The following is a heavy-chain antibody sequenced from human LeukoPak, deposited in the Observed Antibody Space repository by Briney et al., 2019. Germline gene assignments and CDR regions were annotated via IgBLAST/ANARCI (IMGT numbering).Heavy chain of an antibody. J-gene: IGHJ4*02. Sequence: GGSLRLSCAASGYTFSNFAMSWVRQAPGKGLEWVSSIGGSDGRTYYAASVEGRFTISRDNSKKTLFLQMNGLRVEDTAVYFCADPPNAGYWGRGALVTVSS. CDR3: ADPPNAGY. CDR2: IGGSDGRT. D-gene: IGHD4/OR15-4a*01. V-gene: IGHV3-23*01. CDR1: GYTFSNFA.